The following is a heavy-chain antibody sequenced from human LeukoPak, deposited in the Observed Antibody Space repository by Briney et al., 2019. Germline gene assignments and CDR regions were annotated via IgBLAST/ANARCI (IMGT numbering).Heavy chain of an antibody. Sequence: ASVKVSCKASGYTFTSYGISWVRQAPGQGLEWMGWISAYNGNTDYAQKLQGRVTMTTDTSTSTAYMELRGLRSDDTAVYYCARGPGDYYGSGSSYYYYGMDVWGQGTTVTVSS. CDR3: ARGPGDYYGSGSSYYYYGMDV. CDR2: ISAYNGNT. CDR1: GYTFTSYG. D-gene: IGHD3-10*01. J-gene: IGHJ6*02. V-gene: IGHV1-18*01.